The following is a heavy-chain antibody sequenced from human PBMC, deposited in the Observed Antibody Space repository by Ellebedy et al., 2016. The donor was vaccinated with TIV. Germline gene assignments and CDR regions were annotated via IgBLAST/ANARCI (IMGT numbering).Heavy chain of an antibody. CDR2: ISAYNGNT. D-gene: IGHD6-6*01. J-gene: IGHJ4*02. CDR1: GYTFTSYG. V-gene: IGHV1-18*04. CDR3: ARDERSDLEYSSSSGLD. Sequence: ASVKVSXXASGYTFTSYGISWVRQAPGQGLEWMGWISAYNGNTNYAQKLQGRVTMTTDTSTSTAYMELRSLRSDDTAVYYCARDERSDLEYSSSSGLDWGQGTLVTVSS.